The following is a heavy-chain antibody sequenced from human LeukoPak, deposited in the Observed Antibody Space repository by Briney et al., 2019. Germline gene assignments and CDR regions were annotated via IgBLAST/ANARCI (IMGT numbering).Heavy chain of an antibody. CDR1: GGSISSSSYY. CDR2: INYSGST. J-gene: IGHJ4*02. Sequence: MASETLSLTCTVSGGSISSSSYYWGWVRQPPGKGLEWVGSINYSGSTYYNPSLKTRVTISVDTSKNQFSLKLSSVTAADTAVYYCARWGSNMAREKGDHWGQGILVTVSS. V-gene: IGHV4-39*07. D-gene: IGHD3-10*01. CDR3: ARWGSNMAREKGDH.